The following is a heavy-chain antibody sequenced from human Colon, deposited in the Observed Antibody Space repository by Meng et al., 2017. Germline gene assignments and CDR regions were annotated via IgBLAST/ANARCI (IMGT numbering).Heavy chain of an antibody. CDR3: ARGRTTISGVIPYFDY. J-gene: IGHJ4*02. Sequence: QVQLVQSGAEVKKPGASVKVSCQASGYIFTCYDLSWVRQAAGQGLEWVGWMNPYSGKSGYAQNFHGRVTMTSNTSTKTAYIELSSLKSEDTAVYYCARGRTTISGVIPYFDYWGQGTLVTVSS. CDR1: GYIFTCYD. D-gene: IGHD3-3*01. V-gene: IGHV1-8*01. CDR2: MNPYSGKS.